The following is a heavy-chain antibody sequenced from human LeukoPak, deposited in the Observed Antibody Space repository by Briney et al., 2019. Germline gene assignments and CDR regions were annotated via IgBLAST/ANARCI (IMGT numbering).Heavy chain of an antibody. V-gene: IGHV3-7*03. CDR3: ANDANSLGSDFWSGYFDY. CDR2: ISSDGSGK. CDR1: GFTFSTYW. D-gene: IGHD3-3*01. Sequence: PGGSLRLSCAASGFTFSTYWMTWVRQAPGKGLEWVASISSDGSGKYYMDSVKGRFTISRDNSKNTLSLQMNSLRAEDTAMYYCANDANSLGSDFWSGYFDYWGQGTLVTVSS. J-gene: IGHJ4*02.